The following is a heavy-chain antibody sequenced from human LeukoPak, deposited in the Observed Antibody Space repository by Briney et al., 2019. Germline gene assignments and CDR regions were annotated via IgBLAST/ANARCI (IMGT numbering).Heavy chain of an antibody. Sequence: GGSLRLSCTASGFTFGDYAMSWFPQAPGKGLEWVGFIRSKAYGGTTEYAASVKGRFTISRDDSKSIAYLQMNSLKTEDTAVYYCTSRIAARSAIFDYWGQGTLVTVST. CDR2: IRSKAYGGTT. J-gene: IGHJ4*02. CDR3: TSRIAARSAIFDY. D-gene: IGHD6-6*01. CDR1: GFTFGDYA. V-gene: IGHV3-49*03.